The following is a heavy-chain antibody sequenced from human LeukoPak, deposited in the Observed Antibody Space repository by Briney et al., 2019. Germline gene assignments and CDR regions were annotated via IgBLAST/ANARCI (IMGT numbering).Heavy chain of an antibody. D-gene: IGHD2-2*01. CDR1: GFTFSSYA. V-gene: IGHV3-23*01. CDR3: AKLENIVVVPAANDC. J-gene: IGHJ4*02. CDR2: ISGSGGST. Sequence: PGGSLRLSCAASGFTFSSYAMSWVRQAPGKGLEWVSAISGSGGSTYYADSVKGRFTISRDNSKNTLYLQMNSLRAEDTAVYYCAKLENIVVVPAANDCWGQVTLVTVSS.